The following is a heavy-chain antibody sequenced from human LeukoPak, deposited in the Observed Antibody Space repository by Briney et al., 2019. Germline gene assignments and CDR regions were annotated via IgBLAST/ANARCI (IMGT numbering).Heavy chain of an antibody. CDR3: ARGPEHYDILTGIDY. CDR1: GGSISSSSYY. V-gene: IGHV4-39*01. J-gene: IGHJ4*02. Sequence: SETLSLTCTVSGGSISSSSYYWGWIRQPPGKGLEWIGTIFYSGTTYYNPSLKSRVTISVDTSKNQFSLKLSSVIAADTAVYYCARGPEHYDILTGIDYWGQGILVTVSS. D-gene: IGHD3-9*01. CDR2: IFYSGTT.